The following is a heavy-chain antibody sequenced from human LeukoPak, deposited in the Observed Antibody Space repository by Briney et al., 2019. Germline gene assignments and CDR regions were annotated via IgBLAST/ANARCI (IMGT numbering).Heavy chain of an antibody. J-gene: IGHJ4*02. CDR1: GFTFSSYG. CDR3: ARVFIRGSYYFDY. Sequence: GGTLRLSCAASGFTFSSYGMSWVRQAPGKGLEWVSAISGSGGSTYYADSVKGRFTISRDNSKNTLYLQMNSLRAEDTAVYYCARVFIRGSYYFDYWGQGTLVTVSS. CDR2: ISGSGGST. V-gene: IGHV3-23*01. D-gene: IGHD5-12*01.